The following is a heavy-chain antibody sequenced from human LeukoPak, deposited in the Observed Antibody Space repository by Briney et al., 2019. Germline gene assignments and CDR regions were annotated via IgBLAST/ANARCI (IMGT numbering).Heavy chain of an antibody. J-gene: IGHJ6*02. V-gene: IGHV1-18*01. CDR1: GYTFTSYG. CDR3: AREHYDILTDYYNEWDYYGMDV. CDR2: ISAYNGKT. D-gene: IGHD3-9*01. Sequence: ASVKVSCKASGYTFTSYGISWVRQAPGQGLEWMGWISAYNGKTNYAQKFQGRVTMTTDTPTSTAYMELRSLRSDDTAVYYCAREHYDILTDYYNEWDYYGMDVWGQGTTVTASS.